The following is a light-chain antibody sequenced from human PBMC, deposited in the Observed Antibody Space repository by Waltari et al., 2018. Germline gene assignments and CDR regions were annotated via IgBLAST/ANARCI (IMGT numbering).Light chain of an antibody. CDR1: QSVSSW. V-gene: IGKV1-5*03. J-gene: IGKJ1*01. CDR3: QQYNTYST. Sequence: DIQMTQFPSTPSASVGDRVTITCRASQSVSSWFAWYQQKPGKAPKLLIYKASTLEGGVPSRFSGSGSGTEFTLTISSLQPDDFATYYCQQYNTYSTFGQGTKVDIK. CDR2: KAS.